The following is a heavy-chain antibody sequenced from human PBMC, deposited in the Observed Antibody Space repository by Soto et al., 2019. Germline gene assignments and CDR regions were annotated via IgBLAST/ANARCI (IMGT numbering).Heavy chain of an antibody. Sequence: PSETLSLTCTVSDYSISSGYYWGWIRQPPGKGLEWIGSIIHSGSTNNNPPLKSRATVSVDTSKNQFSLNLRSVTAADTAVYYCARLPSRHLVDYWGQGTLVTVSS. D-gene: IGHD3-3*02. CDR3: ARLPSRHLVDY. J-gene: IGHJ4*02. CDR1: DYSISSGYY. CDR2: IIHSGST. V-gene: IGHV4-38-2*02.